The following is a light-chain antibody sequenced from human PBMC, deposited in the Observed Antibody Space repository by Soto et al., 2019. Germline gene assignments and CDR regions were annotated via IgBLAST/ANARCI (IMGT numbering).Light chain of an antibody. V-gene: IGKV3-20*01. CDR2: GAS. CDR1: QTLRRTY. Sequence: IVLMQSPVTLSLSPGERATLSCRASQTLRRTYIAWYQQKPGKAPRVLIYGASKRATGIPDRFSGSGSGTDFSLTISRLEPEDFAVYYCHQYDNAPQTYGQGTKVDI. J-gene: IGKJ2*01. CDR3: HQYDNAPQT.